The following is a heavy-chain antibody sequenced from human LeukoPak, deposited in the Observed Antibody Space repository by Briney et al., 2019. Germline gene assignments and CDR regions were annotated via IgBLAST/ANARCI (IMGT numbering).Heavy chain of an antibody. Sequence: TSETLSLTCAVSGGSFSDYQWNWIRQSPGKGLEWLGEISHSGTTTYNPSLKSRVTISVDTSKNQFSLRLRSVTAADTAVYYCARGLVWRFLLDSRRDSFDIWGQGTTITVSS. CDR3: ARGLVWRFLLDSRRDSFDI. CDR1: GGSFSDYQ. CDR2: ISHSGTT. J-gene: IGHJ3*02. V-gene: IGHV4-34*01. D-gene: IGHD3-16*01.